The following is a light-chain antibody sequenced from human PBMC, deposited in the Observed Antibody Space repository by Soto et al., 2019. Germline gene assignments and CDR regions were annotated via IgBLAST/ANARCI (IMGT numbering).Light chain of an antibody. Sequence: EIVLTQSPGTLSLSPGVRATLSCRASQSISSSYLAWYQQKPGQAPRLLVYGASSRATGTPDRFSGSGSGTDFTLTISRLEPEDFAVYYCQQYGSSRFTFGPGTKVDIK. V-gene: IGKV3-20*01. CDR3: QQYGSSRFT. CDR1: QSISSSY. J-gene: IGKJ3*01. CDR2: GAS.